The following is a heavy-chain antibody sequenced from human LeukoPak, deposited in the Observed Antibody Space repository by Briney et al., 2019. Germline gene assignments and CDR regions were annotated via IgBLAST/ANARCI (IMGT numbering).Heavy chain of an antibody. CDR1: GYTFTSYD. CDR2: MNPSSGNT. J-gene: IGHJ4*02. CDR3: RLVTLRDYYFDY. D-gene: IGHD3-9*01. V-gene: IGHV1-8*01. Sequence: GASVKVSRKASGYTFTSYDINWVRQATGQGPEWMGWMNPSSGNTGYAQRFQGRVTMTRNTSISTAYLELSSLRSEDTAVYYCRLVTLRDYYFDYWGQGTLVTVSS.